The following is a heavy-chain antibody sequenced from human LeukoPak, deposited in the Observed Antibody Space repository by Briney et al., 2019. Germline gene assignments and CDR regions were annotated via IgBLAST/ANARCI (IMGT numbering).Heavy chain of an antibody. CDR3: ARNNGMDV. CDR2: VNRDGSET. J-gene: IGHJ6*02. CDR1: GFSLSSHW. Sequence: QPGGSLRLSCAASGFSLSSHWMTWVRQVPGRGAEWVANVNRDGSETYYLDSVKGRFTISKDNAKNSLYLQMNSLRAEDTALYHCARNNGMDVWGQGTTVIVSS. V-gene: IGHV3-7*03.